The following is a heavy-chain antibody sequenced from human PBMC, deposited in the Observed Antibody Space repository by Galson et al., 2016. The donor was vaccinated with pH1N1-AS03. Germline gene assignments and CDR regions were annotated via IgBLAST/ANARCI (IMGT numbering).Heavy chain of an antibody. J-gene: IGHJ4*02. Sequence: SLRLSCAESAFTFSRYGMHWVRQAPGKGLEWVAFIRSVGDIKFYADSVKGRFTISRDNSENTVHLQMNSLRAEDTAVYYCAKDIGDGHNYGADYWGQGTLVTVSS. CDR1: AFTFSRYG. V-gene: IGHV3-30*02. CDR3: AKDIGDGHNYGADY. D-gene: IGHD5-24*01. CDR2: IRSVGDIK.